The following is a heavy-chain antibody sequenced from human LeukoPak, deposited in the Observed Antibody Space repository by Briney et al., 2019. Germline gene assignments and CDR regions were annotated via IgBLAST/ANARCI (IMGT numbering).Heavy chain of an antibody. CDR2: ISSSGSTI. D-gene: IGHD5-18*01. CDR3: ARGYLDYYYYGMDV. Sequence: GGSLRLSCAASGFTFSDYYMSWIRQAPGKGLEWVTYISSSGSTIYYADSVKGRFTISRDNAKNSLYLQMNSLRAEDTAVYYCARGYLDYYYYGMDVWGQGTTVTVSS. V-gene: IGHV3-11*01. J-gene: IGHJ6*02. CDR1: GFTFSDYY.